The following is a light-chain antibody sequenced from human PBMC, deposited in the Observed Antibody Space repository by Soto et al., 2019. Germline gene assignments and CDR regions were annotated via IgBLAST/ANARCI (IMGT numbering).Light chain of an antibody. CDR3: QQYGSSPWT. CDR1: QSVSSSY. CDR2: GAS. Sequence: EIVLTQSPGTLSLSPGERATLSFRASQSVSSSYLAWYQQKPGQAPRLLIYGASSRATGIPDRFSGSGSGTDFTLTISSLEPEDFAVYYCQQYGSSPWTFGQGTKVDIK. V-gene: IGKV3-20*01. J-gene: IGKJ1*01.